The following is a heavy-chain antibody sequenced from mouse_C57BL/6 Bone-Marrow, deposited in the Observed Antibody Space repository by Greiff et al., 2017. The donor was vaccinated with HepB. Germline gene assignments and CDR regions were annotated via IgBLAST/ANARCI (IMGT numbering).Heavy chain of an antibody. CDR1: GFTFSSYA. CDR2: ISDGSSYT. CDR3: ARVVLRYYFDY. Sequence: EVKLVESGGGLVKPGGSLKLSCAASGFTFSSYAMSWVRQTPEKRLEWVATISDGSSYTYYPDNVKGRFTISRDNAKNNLYLQMSHLKSEDTAMYYCARVVLRYYFDYWGQGTTLTVSS. V-gene: IGHV5-4*03. J-gene: IGHJ2*01. D-gene: IGHD1-1*01.